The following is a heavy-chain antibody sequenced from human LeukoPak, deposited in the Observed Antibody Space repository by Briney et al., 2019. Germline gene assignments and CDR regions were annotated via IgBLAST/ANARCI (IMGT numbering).Heavy chain of an antibody. Sequence: GGSLRLSCAASGFAFSTYWMHWVRQAPGKGLVWVSRIDRDGTRTTYADSVRGRFTISRDNSKNTVYLQMNSLRAEDTAVYYCAKGSIDWYYFDYWGQGTLVTVSS. D-gene: IGHD3-9*01. CDR1: GFAFSTYW. J-gene: IGHJ4*02. V-gene: IGHV3-74*01. CDR3: AKGSIDWYYFDY. CDR2: IDRDGTRT.